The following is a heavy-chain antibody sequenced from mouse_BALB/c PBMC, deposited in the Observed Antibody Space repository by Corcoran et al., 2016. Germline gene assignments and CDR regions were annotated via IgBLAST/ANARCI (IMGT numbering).Heavy chain of an antibody. CDR3: ARRDVNYWYFDV. CDR1: GYTFTNYG. Sequence: QIQLVQSGPELKKPGETVKISCKASGYTFTNYGMNWVKQAPGKGLKWMGWINTYTGEPTYADDFKGRFAFSLETSASTAYLQINNLKNEDTATYFCARRDVNYWYFDVWGAGTTVTVSS. J-gene: IGHJ1*01. V-gene: IGHV9-3-1*01. CDR2: INTYTGEP.